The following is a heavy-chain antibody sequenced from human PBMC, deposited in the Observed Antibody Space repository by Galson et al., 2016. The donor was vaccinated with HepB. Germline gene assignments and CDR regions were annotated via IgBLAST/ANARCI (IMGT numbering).Heavy chain of an antibody. CDR2: VIPGNGDA. V-gene: IGHV1-3*01. Sequence: SVKVSCKASAYTFTNYAIHWVRQAPGQGLEWMGWVIPGNGDAKYSQTFQGRVTFARDTSANTAYMELTGLGSEDTAVYYCARNIYGTGDFDYWGQGTLVTVSS. D-gene: IGHD7-27*01. CDR3: ARNIYGTGDFDY. J-gene: IGHJ4*02. CDR1: AYTFTNYA.